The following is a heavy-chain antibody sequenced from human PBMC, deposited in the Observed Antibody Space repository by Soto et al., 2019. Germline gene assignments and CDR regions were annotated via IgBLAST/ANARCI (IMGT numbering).Heavy chain of an antibody. Sequence: ASVKVSCKASGYTFTSYDINWVRQATGQGLEWMGWMNPNSGNTGYAQKFQGRVTMTRNTSISTAYMELSSLRSEDTAAYYCASSDFWSGSFSMDVWGQGTTVTVSS. J-gene: IGHJ6*02. D-gene: IGHD3-3*01. CDR2: MNPNSGNT. CDR3: ASSDFWSGSFSMDV. CDR1: GYTFTSYD. V-gene: IGHV1-8*01.